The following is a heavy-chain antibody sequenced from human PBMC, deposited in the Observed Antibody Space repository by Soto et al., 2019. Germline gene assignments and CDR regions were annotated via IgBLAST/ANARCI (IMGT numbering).Heavy chain of an antibody. CDR1: EDTFRNYA. Sequence: QVELVQSGAEVKKPGSSVKVSCQASEDTFRNYAISWVRQAPGQGLEWMGGIIPIFGTANYAQKFQGRVTITADTCAHTVYLALSSLRSEATAVYYCASTKYDSSAYYYWYLGLWGRGTLVTVSS. J-gene: IGHJ2*01. D-gene: IGHD3-22*01. CDR2: IIPIFGTA. V-gene: IGHV1-69*06. CDR3: ASTKYDSSAYYYWYLGL.